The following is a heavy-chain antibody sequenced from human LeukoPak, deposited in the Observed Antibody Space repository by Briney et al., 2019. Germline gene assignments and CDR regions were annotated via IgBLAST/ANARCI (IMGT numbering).Heavy chain of an antibody. CDR1: GFTFSSYA. CDR3: AKGGYCSSTSCYYYYGMDV. Sequence: GGSLRLSCAASGFTFSSYAMSWVRQAPGKGLEWVSAISGSGGSTYYADSVKGRFTISRDNSKNTLYLQMNSLRAEDTAVYYCAKGGYCSSTSCYYYYGMDVWGQGTTVTVSS. J-gene: IGHJ6*02. D-gene: IGHD2-2*03. V-gene: IGHV3-23*01. CDR2: ISGSGGST.